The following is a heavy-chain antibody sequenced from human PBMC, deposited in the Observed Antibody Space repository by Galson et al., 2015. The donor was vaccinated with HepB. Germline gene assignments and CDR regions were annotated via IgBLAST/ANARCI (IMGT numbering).Heavy chain of an antibody. CDR1: GYTFTSYG. CDR3: AREGMDIVVVPAAIQGYYYYYYMDV. CDR2: ISAYNGNT. Sequence: QSGAEVKKPGASVKVSCKASGYTFTSYGISWVRQAPGQGLEWMGWISAYNGNTNYAQKLQGRVTMTTDTSTSTAYMELRSLRSDDTAVYYCAREGMDIVVVPAAIQGYYYYYYMDVWGKGTTVTVSS. D-gene: IGHD2-2*02. J-gene: IGHJ6*03. V-gene: IGHV1-18*01.